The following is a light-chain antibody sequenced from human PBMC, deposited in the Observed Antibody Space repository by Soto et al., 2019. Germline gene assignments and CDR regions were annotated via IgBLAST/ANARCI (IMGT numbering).Light chain of an antibody. V-gene: IGKV1-17*01. CDR2: AAS. J-gene: IGKJ1*01. CDR3: LQYYNYPTT. Sequence: DIQMTQSPSSLSASVGDRVTITCRASQGIGNDLGWHQQKPGKAPKRLIYAASTLQSGVPSRFSGSGSGTEFTLTISSLQPEDSATYYCLQYYNYPTTFGQGNNVEIK. CDR1: QGIGND.